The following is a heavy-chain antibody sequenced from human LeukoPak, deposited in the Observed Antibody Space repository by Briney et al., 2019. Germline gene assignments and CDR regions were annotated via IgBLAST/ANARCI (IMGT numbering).Heavy chain of an antibody. CDR3: ASGSELWLHEY. V-gene: IGHV1-2*02. CDR2: ISAYNGNT. D-gene: IGHD3-10*01. CDR1: GYTFTGYY. J-gene: IGHJ4*02. Sequence: VSVTVSCTASGYTFTGYYMHWVRQAPGQGLEWMGWISAYNGNTNYAQKFQGRVTMTRDMSTSTVYMELSSLRSEDTAVYYCASGSELWLHEYWGQGTLVTVSS.